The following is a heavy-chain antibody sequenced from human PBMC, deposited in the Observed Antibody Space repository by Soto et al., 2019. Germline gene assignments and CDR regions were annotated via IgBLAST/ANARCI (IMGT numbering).Heavy chain of an antibody. CDR2: IYYSGST. CDR1: GGSISSGDYY. J-gene: IGHJ4*02. V-gene: IGHV4-30-4*01. Sequence: SETLSLTCTVSGGSISSGDYYWSWIRQPPGKGLEWIGYIYYSGSTYYNPSLKSRVTISVDTSKNQFSLKLSSVTAADTAVYYCASLFGPEIPYFDYWGQGTLVTVSS. D-gene: IGHD2-2*01. CDR3: ASLFGPEIPYFDY.